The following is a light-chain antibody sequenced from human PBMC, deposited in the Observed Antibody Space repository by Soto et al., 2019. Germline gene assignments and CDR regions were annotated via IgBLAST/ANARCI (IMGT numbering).Light chain of an antibody. J-gene: IGKJ5*01. CDR2: GAS. CDR3: QQRSNWPIT. V-gene: IGKV3-15*01. Sequence: EIVMTQSPATLSVSPGESATLSCRASRSVSNNLTWYQQKPGQPPRLLIYGASTRATGVPGRFSGSGSGTEFTLTISSLQSEDFAVYYCQQRSNWPITFGQGTRLEIK. CDR1: RSVSNN.